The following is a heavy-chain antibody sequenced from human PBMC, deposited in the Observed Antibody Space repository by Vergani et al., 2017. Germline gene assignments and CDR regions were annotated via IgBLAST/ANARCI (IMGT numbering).Heavy chain of an antibody. V-gene: IGHV3-21*04. CDR3: AKEGAIAVAGPGGDFDY. Sequence: VQLVESGGGLVKPGGSLRLSCAASGFTFSSYSMNWVRQAPGKGLEWVSSISSSSSYIYYADSVKGRFTISRDNAKNSLYLQMNSLRAEDTAVYYCAKEGAIAVAGPGGDFDYWGQGTLVTVSS. CDR1: GFTFSSYS. CDR2: ISSSSSYI. J-gene: IGHJ4*02. D-gene: IGHD6-19*01.